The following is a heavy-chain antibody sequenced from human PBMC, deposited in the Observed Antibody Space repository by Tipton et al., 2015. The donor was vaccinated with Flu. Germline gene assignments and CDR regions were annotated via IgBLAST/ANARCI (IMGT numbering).Heavy chain of an antibody. CDR3: ARVSSSSSWSQDWYFDL. CDR1: GGSISSYY. CDR2: IYYSGST. V-gene: IGHV4-59*01. D-gene: IGHD6-13*01. Sequence: TLSLTCTVSGGSISSYYWSWIRQPPGKGLEWIGYIYYSGSTNYNPSLTSRVTISVDTSKNQFSLKLSSVTAADTAVYYCARVSSSSSWSQDWYFDLWGRGTLVTVSS. J-gene: IGHJ2*01.